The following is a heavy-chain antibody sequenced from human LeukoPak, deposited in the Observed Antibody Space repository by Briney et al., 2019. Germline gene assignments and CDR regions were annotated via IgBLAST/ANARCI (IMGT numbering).Heavy chain of an antibody. Sequence: SETLSLTYTVSGGSISSYYWSWIRQPPGKGLEWIRYIYYSGSTNYNPSLKSRVTISVDTSKNQFSLKLSSVTAADTAVYYCARRPSIAAEIDYWGQGTLVTVSS. J-gene: IGHJ4*02. CDR3: ARRPSIAAEIDY. D-gene: IGHD6-6*01. CDR1: GGSISSYY. V-gene: IGHV4-59*08. CDR2: IYYSGST.